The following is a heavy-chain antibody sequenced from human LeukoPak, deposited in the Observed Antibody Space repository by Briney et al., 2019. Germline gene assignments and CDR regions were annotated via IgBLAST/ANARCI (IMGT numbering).Heavy chain of an antibody. V-gene: IGHV4-39*01. CDR2: IYYSGST. D-gene: IGHD6-13*01. Sequence: SETLSLTCSVSGGSISSSSYYWGWIRQPPGKGLEWIGSIYYSGSTYYNPSLKSRVTISVDTSKNQFSLRLCSVTAADTAVYYCARQHIAAAGQADDYWGQGTLVTVSS. J-gene: IGHJ4*02. CDR3: ARQHIAAAGQADDY. CDR1: GGSISSSSYY.